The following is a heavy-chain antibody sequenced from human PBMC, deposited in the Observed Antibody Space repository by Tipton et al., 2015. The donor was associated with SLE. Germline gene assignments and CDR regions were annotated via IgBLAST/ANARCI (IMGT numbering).Heavy chain of an antibody. V-gene: IGHV3-23*01. CDR3: APLRYGGDNWFDP. CDR1: GFTFSSYA. Sequence: SLRLSCAASGFTFSSYAMSWVHRAPGKGLEWVSAISGSGGSTYYADSVKGRFTISRDNSKNTLYLQMNSLRAEDTAVYYCAPLRYGGDNWFDPWGQGTLVTVSS. J-gene: IGHJ5*02. D-gene: IGHD3-10*01. CDR2: ISGSGGST.